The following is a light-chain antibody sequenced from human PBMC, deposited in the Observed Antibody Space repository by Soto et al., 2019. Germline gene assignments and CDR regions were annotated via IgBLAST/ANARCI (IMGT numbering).Light chain of an antibody. CDR3: QQFNSYPIT. Sequence: DIQMTQSPSTLSASVGDRVTITCRASQTISSWLAWYQQKPGKAPKLLIYEASNLESGVPSRFSGSGSGTEFTLTIGGLQPDDFATYDCQQFNSYPITFGQGTRLEIK. J-gene: IGKJ5*01. CDR2: EAS. V-gene: IGKV1-5*01. CDR1: QTISSW.